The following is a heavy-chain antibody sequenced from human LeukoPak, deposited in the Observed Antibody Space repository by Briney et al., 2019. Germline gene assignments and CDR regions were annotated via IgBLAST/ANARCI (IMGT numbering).Heavy chain of an antibody. J-gene: IGHJ4*02. V-gene: IGHV3-23*01. CDR2: ISGGGDDT. CDR3: AKAGGGYYDSSARAHFDY. D-gene: IGHD3-22*01. Sequence: GGSLRLSCAVSGFIFSSSAMSWVRQAPGKGLEWVSAISGGGDDTSYADSVKGRFTISRDNSKNTLYLQMNSLRAEDTAVYYCAKAGGGYYDSSARAHFDYWGQGTLVTVSS. CDR1: GFIFSSSA.